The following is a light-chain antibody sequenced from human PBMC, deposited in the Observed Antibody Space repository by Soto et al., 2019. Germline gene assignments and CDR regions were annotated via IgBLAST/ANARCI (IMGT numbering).Light chain of an antibody. Sequence: DIQMTQSPSSLSASVGDRVTITCRASQSIRSYLNWYQQKPEKAPELLIYEASSLQSGVPSRFSGSGSGTDFTLTISSLQPEDFATYYCQQSYTTPFTFGPGNKVDIK. CDR1: QSIRSY. J-gene: IGKJ3*01. CDR3: QQSYTTPFT. V-gene: IGKV1-39*01. CDR2: EAS.